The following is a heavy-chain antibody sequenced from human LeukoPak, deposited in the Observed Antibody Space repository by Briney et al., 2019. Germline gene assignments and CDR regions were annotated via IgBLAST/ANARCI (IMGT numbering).Heavy chain of an antibody. V-gene: IGHV3-30*02. CDR1: GFTFSSFG. CDR3: ALRVVVITAPFDY. J-gene: IGHJ4*02. CDR2: IRYDGTDK. Sequence: PGGSLRLSCAASGFTFSSFGMHWVRQAPGKGLEWEAFIRYDGTDKYYADSVKGRFTISRDNSKNTLYLQMNSLRPEDTAVYYCALRVVVITAPFDYWGRGTLVTVSS. D-gene: IGHD2-21*01.